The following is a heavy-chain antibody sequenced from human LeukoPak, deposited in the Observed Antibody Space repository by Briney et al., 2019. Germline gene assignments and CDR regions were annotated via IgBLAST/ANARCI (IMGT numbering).Heavy chain of an antibody. Sequence: SETLSLTCTVSGGSISSYYWSWIRQPPGKGLEWIGSIYHSGSTYYNPSLKSRVTISVDTSKNQFSLKLSSVTAADTAVYYCARQEPYYYYMDVWGKGTTVTVSS. D-gene: IGHD1-26*01. CDR3: ARQEPYYYYMDV. CDR1: GGSISSYY. CDR2: IYHSGST. V-gene: IGHV4-59*08. J-gene: IGHJ6*03.